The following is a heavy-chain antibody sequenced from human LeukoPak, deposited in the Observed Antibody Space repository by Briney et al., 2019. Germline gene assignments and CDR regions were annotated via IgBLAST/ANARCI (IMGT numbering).Heavy chain of an antibody. J-gene: IGHJ5*02. CDR1: GFAFSFDA. CDR2: INASGGNT. D-gene: IGHD6-19*01. V-gene: IGHV3-23*01. Sequence: PGVSLNLSGAASGFAFSFDALSWVRQAPGKGPVSFSTINASGGNTYFAGSVKGRFTISRDNSKNTVYLQLNSLRAEDTAVYYCAKPISGGLAVTGDWFHPWGQGTLVTVSS. CDR3: AKPISGGLAVTGDWFHP.